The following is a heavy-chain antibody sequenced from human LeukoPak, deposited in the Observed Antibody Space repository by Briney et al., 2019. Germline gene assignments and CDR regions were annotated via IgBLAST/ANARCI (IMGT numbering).Heavy chain of an antibody. V-gene: IGHV3-9*01. D-gene: IGHD6-13*01. CDR3: AKDFGSWYYFDY. CDR1: GFTFDDYA. CDR2: ISWNSGSI. J-gene: IGHJ4*02. Sequence: PGGSLRLSCAASGFTFDDYAVHWVRQAPGKGLEWVSGISWNSGSIGYADSVKGRFTISRDNAKNSLYLQMNSLRAEDTALYYCAKDFGSWYYFDYWGQGTLVTVSS.